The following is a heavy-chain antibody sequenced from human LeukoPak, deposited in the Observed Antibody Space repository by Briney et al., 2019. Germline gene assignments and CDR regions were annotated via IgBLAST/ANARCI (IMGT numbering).Heavy chain of an antibody. Sequence: SETLPLTCTVSGGSISSSNYYWGWIRQPPGKGLEWIATLYHSGSTYYNPSLKSRVTISVYTSKNQFSLKLSSVTAADTAVYYCARHLYSGTDGDAFDIWGQGTMVTVSS. CDR1: GGSISSSNYY. D-gene: IGHD1-26*01. CDR2: LYHSGST. J-gene: IGHJ3*02. V-gene: IGHV4-39*01. CDR3: ARHLYSGTDGDAFDI.